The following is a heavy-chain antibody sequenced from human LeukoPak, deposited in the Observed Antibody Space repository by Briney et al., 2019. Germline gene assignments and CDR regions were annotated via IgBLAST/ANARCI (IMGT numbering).Heavy chain of an antibody. CDR2: ISSSSSYI. J-gene: IGHJ4*02. D-gene: IGHD3-22*01. Sequence: GGSLRLSCAASGFTFSSYSMDWGRQAPGKGLEWVSSISSSSSYIYYADSVKGRFTISRDNAKNSLYLQMNSLRAEDTAVYYSAGVGYYDSSGQELDYWGQGALVTVSS. CDR1: GFTFSSYS. CDR3: AGVGYYDSSGQELDY. V-gene: IGHV3-21*01.